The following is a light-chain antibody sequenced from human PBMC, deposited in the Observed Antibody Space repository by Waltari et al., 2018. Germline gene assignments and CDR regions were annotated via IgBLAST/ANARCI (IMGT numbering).Light chain of an antibody. CDR1: QGISSW. V-gene: IGKV1D-16*01. CDR2: KAA. Sequence: DIQMTQSPSSLSASVGDRVTITCRASQGISSWLAWDQQKPGKAPKLLIYKAASLQSWVPSMFGGSGAGTDFTLTMSSLQSEDFATYYCQQYKSAPPTFGQGTKVEIK. CDR3: QQYKSAPPT. J-gene: IGKJ1*01.